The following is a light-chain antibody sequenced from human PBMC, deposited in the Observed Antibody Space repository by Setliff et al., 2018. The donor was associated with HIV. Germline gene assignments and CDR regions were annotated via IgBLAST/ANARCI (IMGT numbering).Light chain of an antibody. CDR2: DVS. Sequence: QSALTQPASVSGSPGQSITISCTGTSSDVGGHNYVSWYQQHPGKAPKLMIYDVSKRPSGVSNRFSGSKSGNTASLTISGLQTEDEGEYYCSSYGSSSTFVFGGGTQLTVL. CDR3: SSYGSSSTFV. J-gene: IGLJ2*01. V-gene: IGLV2-14*03. CDR1: SSDVGGHNY.